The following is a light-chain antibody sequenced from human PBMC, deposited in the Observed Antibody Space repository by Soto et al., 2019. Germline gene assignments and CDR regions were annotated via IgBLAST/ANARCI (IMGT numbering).Light chain of an antibody. CDR2: YAS. Sequence: DIQVTQSPSTMSASVGDRCTITCLAIQSISSSLAWYQQKPGQAPKLLIYYASSLESGVPSRFSGSGSGTECTLTISSLQPDDFEPYYCQQYNSYSIIFGQGTRLEIK. V-gene: IGKV1-5*01. J-gene: IGKJ5*01. CDR3: QQYNSYSII. CDR1: QSISSS.